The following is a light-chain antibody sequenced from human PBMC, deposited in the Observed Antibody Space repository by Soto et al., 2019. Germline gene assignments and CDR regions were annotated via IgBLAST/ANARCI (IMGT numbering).Light chain of an antibody. J-gene: IGKJ4*01. Sequence: DIVMTQSPDSLAVSLGERATINCKSSQSVLYSSNNKNYLAWYQQKAGQPPKLLIYWASTRESGVPDRFSGSASGTDFTLTISSLQAEDVAVYYCQHYYSFPRTFGGGTKVEIK. CDR3: QHYYSFPRT. CDR1: QSVLYSSNNKNY. V-gene: IGKV4-1*01. CDR2: WAS.